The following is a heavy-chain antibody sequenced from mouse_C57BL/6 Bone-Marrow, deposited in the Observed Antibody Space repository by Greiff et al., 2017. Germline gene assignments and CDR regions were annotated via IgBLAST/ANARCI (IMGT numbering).Heavy chain of an antibody. J-gene: IGHJ4*01. CDR1: GYSITSGYY. D-gene: IGHD6-1*01. CDR3: ARGKTPSY. V-gene: IGHV3-6*01. Sequence: EVQVVESGPGLVKPSQSLSLTCSVTGYSITSGYYWNWIRQFPGNKLEWMGYISYDGSNNYNPSLKNRISITRDTSKNQFFLKLNSVTTEDTATYYCARGKTPSYWGQGTSVTVSS. CDR2: ISYDGSN.